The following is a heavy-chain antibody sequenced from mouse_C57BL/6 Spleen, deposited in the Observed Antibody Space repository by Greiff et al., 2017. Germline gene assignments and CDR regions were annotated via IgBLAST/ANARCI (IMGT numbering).Heavy chain of an antibody. J-gene: IGHJ3*01. V-gene: IGHV3-6*01. CDR2: ISYDGSN. CDR3: ARGGDYYGSSLGFAY. CDR1: GYSITSGYY. Sequence: VQLKESGPGLVKPSQSLSLTCSVTGYSITSGYYWNWIRQFPGNKLEWMGYISYDGSNNYNPSLKNRISITRATSKNQFFLKLNSVTTEDTATYYCARGGDYYGSSLGFAYWGQGTLVTVSA. D-gene: IGHD1-1*01.